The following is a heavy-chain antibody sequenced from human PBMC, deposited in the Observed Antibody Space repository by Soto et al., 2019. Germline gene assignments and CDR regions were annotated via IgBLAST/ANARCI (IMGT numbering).Heavy chain of an antibody. Sequence: GASVKVSCKASGYTFRNFGISWVRQAPGQGLEWMGWISAYNANANYAQKFQGRLTMTADTSTSTAYMELRSLRSDDTAVYYCARDRWNYYDSSGYYGGDYYYGMDVWGQGTTVTVSS. CDR1: GYTFRNFG. D-gene: IGHD3-22*01. CDR3: ARDRWNYYDSSGYYGGDYYYGMDV. J-gene: IGHJ6*02. V-gene: IGHV1-18*01. CDR2: ISAYNANA.